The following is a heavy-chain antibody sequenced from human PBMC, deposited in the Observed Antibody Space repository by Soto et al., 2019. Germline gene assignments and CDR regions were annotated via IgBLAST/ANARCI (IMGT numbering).Heavy chain of an antibody. D-gene: IGHD3-10*01. Sequence: QVQLQESGPGLVKPSETLSLSCTVSGGSISSYYWSWFRQSPGKRMEWIGYVHHSWGSSYNPSLQSRVAIPLATSTGQFSRKVTSVTATDTAVYYCARQGFGPLHGLVDVWGQGTTVTVSS. CDR3: ARQGFGPLHGLVDV. CDR2: VHHSWGS. CDR1: GGSISSYY. V-gene: IGHV4-59*08. J-gene: IGHJ6*02.